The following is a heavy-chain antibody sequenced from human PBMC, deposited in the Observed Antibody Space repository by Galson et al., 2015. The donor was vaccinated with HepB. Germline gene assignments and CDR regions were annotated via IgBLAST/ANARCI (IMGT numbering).Heavy chain of an antibody. V-gene: IGHV4-59*11. CDR3: AGGSGWYGPLDY. D-gene: IGHD6-19*01. CDR1: GGSIVTPY. CDR2: VHYSGGA. J-gene: IGHJ4*02. Sequence: ETLSLTCTVSGGSIVTPYWNWIRQAPGKGLEWIGYVHYSGGARYNPSLKSRITISLDTSNNHFSLTLTSVTAADTSIYFCAGGSGWYGPLDYWGQGSLVTVSS.